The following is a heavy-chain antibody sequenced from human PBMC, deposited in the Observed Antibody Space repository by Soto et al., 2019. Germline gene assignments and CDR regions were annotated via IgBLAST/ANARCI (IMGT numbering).Heavy chain of an antibody. V-gene: IGHV3-13*01. D-gene: IGHD6-13*01. CDR1: GFTFSSYD. CDR3: ARGLQMAAAGTFFDY. Sequence: GGSLRLSCAASGFTFSSYDMHWVRQATGKGLEWVSAIGTAGDTYYPGSVKGRFTISRENAKNSLYLQMNSLRAEETAVYYCARGLQMAAAGTFFDYWGQGTLVTVSS. CDR2: IGTAGDT. J-gene: IGHJ4*02.